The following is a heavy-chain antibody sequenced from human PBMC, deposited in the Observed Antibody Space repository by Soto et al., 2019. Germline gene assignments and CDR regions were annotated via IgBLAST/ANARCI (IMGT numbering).Heavy chain of an antibody. CDR3: ARGPRGYNWNDGPDY. J-gene: IGHJ4*02. CDR2: IYYIGNT. D-gene: IGHD1-1*01. Sequence: SETLSLTCIVSNGSISSRSSYWGWIRQTPGKGLEWIGSIYYIGNTYYNPSLKSRVTISIDTSKTQFSLKMNSVTAADTAVYFCARGPRGYNWNDGPDYWGQGTRVTVSS. CDR1: NGSISSRSSY. V-gene: IGHV4-39*01.